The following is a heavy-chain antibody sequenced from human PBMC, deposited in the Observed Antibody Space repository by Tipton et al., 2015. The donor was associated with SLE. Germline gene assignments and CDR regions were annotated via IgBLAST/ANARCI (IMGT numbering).Heavy chain of an antibody. V-gene: IGHV4-59*11. Sequence: LRLSCTVSGGSISGHYLSWIRQPPGKGLEWIGYIYYSGSTNYNPSLKSRVTISVDTSKNQFSLKLSSVTAADTAVYYCAREYEVWASFDYWGQGTLVTVSS. CDR1: GGSISGHY. J-gene: IGHJ4*02. D-gene: IGHD3-16*01. CDR3: AREYEVWASFDY. CDR2: IYYSGST.